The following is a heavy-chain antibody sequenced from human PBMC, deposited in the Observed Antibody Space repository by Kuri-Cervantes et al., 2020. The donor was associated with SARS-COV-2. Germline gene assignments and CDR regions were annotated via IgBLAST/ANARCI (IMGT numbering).Heavy chain of an antibody. Sequence: GGSLRLPCAASGFTVSSNYMSWVRQAPGKGLEWVSVIYSGGSTYYADSVKGRFTISRHNSKNTLYLQMNSLRAEDTAVYYCARLSGYVWGSDDAFDIWGQGTMVTVSS. CDR1: GFTVSSNY. D-gene: IGHD3-16*01. J-gene: IGHJ3*02. CDR2: IYSGGST. V-gene: IGHV3-53*04. CDR3: ARLSGYVWGSDDAFDI.